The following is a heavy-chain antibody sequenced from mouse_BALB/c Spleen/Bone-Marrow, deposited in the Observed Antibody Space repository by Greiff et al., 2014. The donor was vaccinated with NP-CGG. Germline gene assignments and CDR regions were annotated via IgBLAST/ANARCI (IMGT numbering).Heavy chain of an antibody. Sequence: VQLQQSGAELVKPGASVKLSCTASGSNIKDTYMHWVKQRPEQGLEWIGRIDPANGNTKYDPKFQGKATITADTSSNTAYLQLSSLTSEDTAVYYCVSYYYGSYFDSWGQGTTLTVSS. V-gene: IGHV14-3*02. CDR1: GSNIKDTY. CDR3: VSYYYGSYFDS. D-gene: IGHD1-1*01. CDR2: IDPANGNT. J-gene: IGHJ2*01.